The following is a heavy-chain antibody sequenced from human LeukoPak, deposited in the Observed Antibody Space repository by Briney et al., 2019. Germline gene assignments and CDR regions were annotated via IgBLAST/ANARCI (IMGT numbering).Heavy chain of an antibody. D-gene: IGHD6-13*01. CDR1: GYTFTSYG. V-gene: IGHV1-18*01. CDR3: ARELVPIAAAGTIGWFDP. CDR2: ISAYNGNT. J-gene: IGHJ5*02. Sequence: ASEKVSCKASGYTFTSYGISWVRQAPGQGLEWMGWISAYNGNTNYAQKLQGRVTMTTDTSTSTAYMELRSLRSDDTAVCYCARELVPIAAAGTIGWFDPWGQGTLVTVSS.